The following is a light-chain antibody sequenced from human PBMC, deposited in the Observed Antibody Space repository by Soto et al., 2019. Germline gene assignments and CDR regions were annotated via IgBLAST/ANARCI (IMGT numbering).Light chain of an antibody. J-gene: IGKJ2*01. Sequence: DIQMTQSPSTLSASVGDRVTITCRASQSISSWLAWYQQKPGKAPKLLIYKASSLESGVPSRFSGSGSGTAITLTISSLQPDDFATYYCQQYNSYSYPFGQGTKLEIK. CDR3: QQYNSYSYP. V-gene: IGKV1-5*03. CDR2: KAS. CDR1: QSISSW.